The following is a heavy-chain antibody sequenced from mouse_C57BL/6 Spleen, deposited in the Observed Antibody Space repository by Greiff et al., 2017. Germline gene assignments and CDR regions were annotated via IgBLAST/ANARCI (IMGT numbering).Heavy chain of an antibody. J-gene: IGHJ2*01. CDR3: ARAYSGYFDD. D-gene: IGHD1-1*01. CDR1: GYSITSGYY. Sequence: ESGPGLVKPSQSLSLTCSVTGYSITSGYYWNWIRQFPGNKLEWMGYISYDGSNNYNPSLKNRISITRDTSKNQFILKLNSVTAEDTATYYSARAYSGYFDDWGQGTTLTVSS. V-gene: IGHV3-6*01. CDR2: ISYDGSN.